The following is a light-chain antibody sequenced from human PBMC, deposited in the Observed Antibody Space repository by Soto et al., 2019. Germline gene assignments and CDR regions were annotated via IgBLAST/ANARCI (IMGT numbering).Light chain of an antibody. J-gene: IGKJ5*01. V-gene: IGKV1-5*01. CDR3: QQSYRTPPIT. CDR2: DAS. CDR1: QSISSW. Sequence: GYIVTITCRASQSISSWLAWYQQKPGKAPKLLIYDASILESGVPSRFSGSGSGTEFTLTISSLQPEDFATYYCQQSYRTPPITFGQGTRLEIK.